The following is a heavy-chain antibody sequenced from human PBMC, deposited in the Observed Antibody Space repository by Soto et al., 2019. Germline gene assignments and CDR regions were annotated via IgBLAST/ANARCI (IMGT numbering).Heavy chain of an antibody. CDR1: GGTFSSYA. V-gene: IGHV1-69*06. Sequence: QVQLVQSGAEVKKPGSSVKVSCKASGGTFSSYAISWVRQAPGQGLEWMGGIIPIFGTANYAQKFEGRVTITADKSTSAAYGGLSSLRSEDTAVYYCALGVYCGGDRYGVRNYYYGMDVWGQGPTVAVSS. CDR2: IIPIFGTA. CDR3: ALGVYCGGDRYGVRNYYYGMDV. D-gene: IGHD2-21*02. J-gene: IGHJ6*02.